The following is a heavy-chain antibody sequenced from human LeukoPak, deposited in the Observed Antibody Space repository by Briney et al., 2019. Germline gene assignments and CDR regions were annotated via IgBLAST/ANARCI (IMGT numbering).Heavy chain of an antibody. J-gene: IGHJ1*01. Sequence: SSETLSLTCTVSGGSISSSSYYWGWIRQPPGKGLEWIGEINHSGSTNYNPSLKSRVTISVDTSKNQFSLKLSSVTAADTAVYYCASGSYYYGSGTTPRYFQHWGQGTLVTVSS. D-gene: IGHD3-10*01. V-gene: IGHV4-39*07. CDR3: ASGSYYYGSGTTPRYFQH. CDR2: INHSGST. CDR1: GGSISSSSYY.